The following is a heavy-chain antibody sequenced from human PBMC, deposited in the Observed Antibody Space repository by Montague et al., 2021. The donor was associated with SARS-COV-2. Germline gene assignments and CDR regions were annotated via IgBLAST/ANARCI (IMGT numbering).Heavy chain of an antibody. J-gene: IGHJ4*02. CDR3: ARDNGRITMVQGEFGADY. D-gene: IGHD3-10*01. CDR1: GFIFSSYE. CDR2: ISSSGSTI. Sequence: SLRLSCAASGFIFSSYEMNWVRQAPGKGLECVSHISSSGSTIYYTDSVKGRSTVSRDNAKNSLYLQMNSPRAEDTAVYYCARDNGRITMVQGEFGADYWGQGTLVTVSS. V-gene: IGHV3-48*03.